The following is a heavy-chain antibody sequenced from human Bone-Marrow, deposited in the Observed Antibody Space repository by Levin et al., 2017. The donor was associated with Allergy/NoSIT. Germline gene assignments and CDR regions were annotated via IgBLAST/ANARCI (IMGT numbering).Heavy chain of an antibody. CDR2: INPAHLET. Sequence: GGSLRLSCKASGYIFTNSWIDWVRQMPGKGLEWMGIINPAHLETRYRPSFQGQVTISVDKSISTSYLQWSSLTAPDTAMYFCAKQGCVTSSCHTVDFWGQGTLVTVSS. CDR3: AKQGCVTSSCHTVDF. J-gene: IGHJ4*02. V-gene: IGHV5-51*01. D-gene: IGHD2/OR15-2a*01. CDR1: GYIFTNSW.